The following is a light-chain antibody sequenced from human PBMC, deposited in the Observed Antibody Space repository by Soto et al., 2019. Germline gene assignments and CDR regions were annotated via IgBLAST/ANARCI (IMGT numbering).Light chain of an antibody. CDR1: SSDVGGYNY. Sequence: SALTQPRSVSGSPGQSVTISCTGTSSDVGGYNYXSWXQQHPGXXPKLMIYDVSKRPSGVPDRFSGAKSGNTASLTISGLQAEDEADYYCGSYAGSYTYVFGTGTKVTVL. V-gene: IGLV2-11*01. J-gene: IGLJ1*01. CDR3: GSYAGSYTYV. CDR2: DVS.